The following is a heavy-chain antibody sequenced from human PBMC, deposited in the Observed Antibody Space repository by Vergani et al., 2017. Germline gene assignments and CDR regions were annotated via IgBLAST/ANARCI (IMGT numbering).Heavy chain of an antibody. J-gene: IGHJ6*03. Sequence: QVQLQESGPGPVKPSETLSLTCTVSGGSISSSTYYWGWIRQPPGKGLEWIGSIYYSGSTYYNPSLKSRVTISVHTSKNQFSLKLSSVTAADTAVYYCARGTYYDFWSGLSHYYYMDVWGKGTTVTVSS. V-gene: IGHV4-39*01. D-gene: IGHD3-3*01. CDR1: GGSISSSTYY. CDR2: IYYSGST. CDR3: ARGTYYDFWSGLSHYYYMDV.